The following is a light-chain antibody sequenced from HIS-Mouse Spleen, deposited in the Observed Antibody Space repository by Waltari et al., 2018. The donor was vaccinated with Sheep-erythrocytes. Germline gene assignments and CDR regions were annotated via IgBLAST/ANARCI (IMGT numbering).Light chain of an antibody. CDR2: AFS. Sequence: QSALTQPPSASGSPGQSVTIPCTGTSSDVGGYNYVSWYQQHPGKAPKLMIYAFSKRPSGVPDRFSGSKSGNTASLTVSGLQAEDEADYYCSSYAGSNNWVFGGGTKLTVL. J-gene: IGLJ3*02. V-gene: IGLV2-8*01. CDR3: SSYAGSNNWV. CDR1: SSDVGGYNY.